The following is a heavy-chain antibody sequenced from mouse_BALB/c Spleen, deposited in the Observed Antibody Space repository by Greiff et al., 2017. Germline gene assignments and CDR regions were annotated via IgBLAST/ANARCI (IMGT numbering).Heavy chain of an antibody. J-gene: IGHJ4*01. Sequence: EVMLVESGGGLVQPGGSRKLSCAASGFTFSSFGMHWVRQAPEKGLEWVAYISSGSSTIYYADTVKGRFTISRDNPKNTLFLQMTSLRSEDTAMYYCARSRDGYYNYAMDYWGQGTSVTVSS. D-gene: IGHD2-3*01. CDR2: ISSGSSTI. CDR3: ARSRDGYYNYAMDY. CDR1: GFTFSSFG. V-gene: IGHV5-17*02.